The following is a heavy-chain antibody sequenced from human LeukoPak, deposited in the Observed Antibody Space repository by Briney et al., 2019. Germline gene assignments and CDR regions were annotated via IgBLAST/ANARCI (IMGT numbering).Heavy chain of an antibody. J-gene: IGHJ5*02. CDR2: INTSGST. CDR3: ARDVDSSGWYWYHWFDP. Sequence: SETLSLTCTVSGGSISSYYWSWIRQPAGKGLEWIGRINTSGSTNYNPSLKSRVTMSVDTSKNQFSLKLSSVTAADTAVYYCARDVDSSGWYWYHWFDPWGQGTLVTVSS. V-gene: IGHV4-4*07. D-gene: IGHD6-19*01. CDR1: GGSISSYY.